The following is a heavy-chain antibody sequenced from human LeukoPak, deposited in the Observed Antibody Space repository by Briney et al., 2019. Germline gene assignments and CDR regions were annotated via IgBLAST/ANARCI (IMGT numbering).Heavy chain of an antibody. V-gene: IGHV3-33*06. CDR2: IWYDGSNK. D-gene: IGHD3-22*01. Sequence: GGSLRLSCAASGFTFSSYGMHWVRQAPGKGLEWVAVIWYDGSNKYYADSVKGRFTISRDNSKNTLYLQMNSLRAEDTAVYYCAKVPYYYDSSGYYYVGGFDYWGQGTLVTVSS. J-gene: IGHJ4*02. CDR3: AKVPYYYDSSGYYYVGGFDY. CDR1: GFTFSSYG.